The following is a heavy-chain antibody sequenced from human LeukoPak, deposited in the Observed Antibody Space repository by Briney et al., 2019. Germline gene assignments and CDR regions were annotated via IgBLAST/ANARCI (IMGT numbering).Heavy chain of an antibody. CDR2: IYHSGST. D-gene: IGHD1-26*01. CDR3: ASTWELLMLQYFQH. Sequence: PSETLSLTCTVSGGSISSSSYYWGWIRQPPGKGLEWIGSIYHSGSTYYNPSLKSRVTISVDTSKNQFSLKLSSVTAADTAVYYCASTWELLMLQYFQHWGRGTLVTVSS. CDR1: GGSISSSSYY. V-gene: IGHV4-39*07. J-gene: IGHJ1*01.